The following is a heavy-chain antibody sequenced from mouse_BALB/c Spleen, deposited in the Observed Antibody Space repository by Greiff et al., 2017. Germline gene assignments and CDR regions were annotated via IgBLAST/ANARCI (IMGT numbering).Heavy chain of an antibody. CDR2: IYPGDVDT. V-gene: IGHV1-80*01. CDR1: GLASIGTG. J-gene: IGHJ2*01. Sequence: QVQLQQSGPGLLSLGSPGKIPSKPLGLASIGTGMTWVKQRPGQGLEWIGQIYPGDVDTNYNGKFKGKATLTADKSSGTAYMQLSSLTSEDSAVYFCARDTATYFDYWGQGTTLTVSS. CDR3: ARDTATYFDY. D-gene: IGHD1-2*01.